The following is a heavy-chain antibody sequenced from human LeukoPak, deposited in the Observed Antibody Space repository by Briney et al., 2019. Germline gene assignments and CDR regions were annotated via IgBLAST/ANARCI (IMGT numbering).Heavy chain of an antibody. Sequence: SETLSLTCNVSGGSISSSSYYWGWIRQPPGKGLEWIGSIYYSGNTYYNPSLKSRVTISVDTSKNQFSLKLSSVTAADTAVYYCARDASSSWHHGGFDYWGQGTLVTVSS. CDR2: IYYSGNT. D-gene: IGHD6-13*01. J-gene: IGHJ4*02. CDR1: GGSISSSSYY. V-gene: IGHV4-39*07. CDR3: ARDASSSWHHGGFDY.